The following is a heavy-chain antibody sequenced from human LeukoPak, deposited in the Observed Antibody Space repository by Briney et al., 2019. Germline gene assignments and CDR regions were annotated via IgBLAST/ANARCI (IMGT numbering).Heavy chain of an antibody. V-gene: IGHV1-18*01. CDR3: AREALLLWPPDI. Sequence: GASVKVSCKASGYTFTSYGISWVRQAPGQGLEWMGWISAYNGNTNCAQKLQGRVTMTTDTSTSTAYMELRSLRSDDTAVYHCAREALLLWPPDIWGQGTMVTVSS. D-gene: IGHD3-10*01. CDR1: GYTFTSYG. CDR2: ISAYNGNT. J-gene: IGHJ3*02.